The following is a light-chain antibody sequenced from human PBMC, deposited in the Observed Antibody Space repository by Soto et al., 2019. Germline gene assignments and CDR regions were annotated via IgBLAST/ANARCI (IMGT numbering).Light chain of an antibody. J-gene: IGKJ1*01. CDR3: QQYNDYSRT. V-gene: IGKV1-5*01. Sequence: IQMTQSPSILSASVEDRVTITCRASQSISTWLAWYQQKPGQAPKLLIYGASSLERGVPSRFSGSGSGTEFTLTVSSLQPDDFATYYCQQYNDYSRTFGQGTKVDIK. CDR2: GAS. CDR1: QSISTW.